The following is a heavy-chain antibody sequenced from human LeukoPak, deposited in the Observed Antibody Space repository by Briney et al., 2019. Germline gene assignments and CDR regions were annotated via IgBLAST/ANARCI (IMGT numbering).Heavy chain of an antibody. D-gene: IGHD6-13*01. CDR3: ARWPPSHIAAAGPPPYYFDY. J-gene: IGHJ4*02. CDR2: INPNSGGT. Sequence: ASVKVSCKASGYTFTGYYMHWVRQAPGQGLEWMGWINPNSGGTNYAQKFQGRVTMTRDTSISTAYMELSRLRSDDTAVYYCARWPPSHIAAAGPPPYYFDYWGQGTLVTVSS. CDR1: GYTFTGYY. V-gene: IGHV1-2*02.